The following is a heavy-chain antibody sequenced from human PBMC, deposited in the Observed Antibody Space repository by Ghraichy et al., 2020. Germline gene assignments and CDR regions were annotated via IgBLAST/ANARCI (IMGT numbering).Heavy chain of an antibody. CDR1: GFSFSTYS. D-gene: IGHD6-13*01. V-gene: IGHV3-21*01. CDR2: ISTTSTFI. Sequence: GGSLRLSCEASGFSFSTYSMNWVRQAPGKGLEWVSSISTTSTFIYYADSVKGRFTISSDNAKNSLYLQMNSLRAEDTAVYYCASETRYSSSWYAFDCWGQGTLVTVSS. J-gene: IGHJ4*02. CDR3: ASETRYSSSWYAFDC.